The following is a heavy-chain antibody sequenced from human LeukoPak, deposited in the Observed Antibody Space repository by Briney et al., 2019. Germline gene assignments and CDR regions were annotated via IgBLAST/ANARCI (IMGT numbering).Heavy chain of an antibody. J-gene: IGHJ5*02. CDR1: GYTFTSYD. V-gene: IGHV1-8*03. CDR2: MNPNSGNT. Sequence: GASVKVSCKASGYTFTSYDINWVRQATGQGLEWMGWMNPNSGNTGYAQKFQGRVTITRNTSISTAYMELSSLRSEDTAVYYCVRVGATDWFDPWGQGTLVTVSS. D-gene: IGHD1-26*01. CDR3: VRVGATDWFDP.